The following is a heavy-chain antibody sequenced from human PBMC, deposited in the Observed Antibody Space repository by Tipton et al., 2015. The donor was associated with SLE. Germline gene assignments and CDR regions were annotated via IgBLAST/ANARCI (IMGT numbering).Heavy chain of an antibody. CDR2: IYYSGST. D-gene: IGHD3-10*01. Sequence: TLSLTCTVSGGSISSYYWSWIWQPPGKGLEWIGYIYYSGSTNYNPSLKSRVTISVDTSKNQFSLKLSSVTAADTAVYYCARAQNYYGSGSYPDYWGQGTLVTVSS. CDR3: ARAQNYYGSGSYPDY. J-gene: IGHJ4*02. V-gene: IGHV4-59*01. CDR1: GGSISSYY.